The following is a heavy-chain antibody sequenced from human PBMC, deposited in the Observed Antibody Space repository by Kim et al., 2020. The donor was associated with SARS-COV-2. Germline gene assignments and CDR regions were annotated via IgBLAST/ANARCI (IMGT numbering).Heavy chain of an antibody. CDR3: ARGSSGYKFYGMDV. D-gene: IGHD6-19*01. J-gene: IGHJ6*02. CDR1: GFTFSSYS. CDR2: ISFSGSYI. V-gene: IGHV3-21*01. Sequence: GGSLRLSCAVSGFTFSSYSMNWVRQAPGKGLEWVSSISFSGSYIYYADSVKGRFATSRDNAGNSLYLEMNSLRDEDTAVYYCARGSSGYKFYGMDVWGQGPTVTVSS.